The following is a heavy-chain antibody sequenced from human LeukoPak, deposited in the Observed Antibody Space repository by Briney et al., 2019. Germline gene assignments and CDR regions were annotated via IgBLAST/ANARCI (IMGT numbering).Heavy chain of an antibody. D-gene: IGHD2-15*01. Sequence: ASVKVSCKVSGYTLTELSMHWVRQAPGKGLEWMGGFDPEDGETIYAQKFQGRVTMTEDTSTDTAYMELSSLRSEDTAVYYCARGDYCSGGSCSANFDHWGQGTLVTVSS. CDR2: FDPEDGET. CDR1: GYTLTELS. CDR3: ARGDYCSGGSCSANFDH. V-gene: IGHV1-24*01. J-gene: IGHJ4*02.